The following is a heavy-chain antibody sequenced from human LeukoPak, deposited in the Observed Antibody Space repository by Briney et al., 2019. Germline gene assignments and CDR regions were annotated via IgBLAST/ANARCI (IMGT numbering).Heavy chain of an antibody. CDR2: IYYSGST. D-gene: IGHD4-23*01. Sequence: SETLSLTXTVSGGSISSYYWSWIRQTPGKGLEWIGYIYYSGSTNYNPSLKSRVTISVDTSKNQFSLKLSSVTAADTAVYYCARDRNGGNSGAYYYYYMDVWGKGTTVTVSS. V-gene: IGHV4-59*01. CDR3: ARDRNGGNSGAYYYYYMDV. J-gene: IGHJ6*03. CDR1: GGSISSYY.